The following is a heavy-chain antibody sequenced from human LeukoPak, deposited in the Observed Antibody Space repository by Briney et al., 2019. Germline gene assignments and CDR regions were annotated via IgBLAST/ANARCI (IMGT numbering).Heavy chain of an antibody. V-gene: IGHV1-46*01. CDR3: ARDPGIAAAAPYYYYGMDV. J-gene: IGHJ6*04. CDR1: GYTFTSYY. CDR2: INPSGGST. D-gene: IGHD6-13*01. Sequence: ASVKVSCKASGYTFTSYYMQWVRQAPGQGLEWMGIINPSGGSTSYAQKFQGRVTMTRDTSTSTVYMELSSLRSEDTAVYYCARDPGIAAAAPYYYYGMDVWGKGTAVTVSS.